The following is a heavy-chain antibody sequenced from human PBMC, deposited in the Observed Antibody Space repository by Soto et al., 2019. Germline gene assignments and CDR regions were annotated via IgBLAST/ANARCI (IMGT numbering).Heavy chain of an antibody. J-gene: IGHJ3*02. CDR3: AKDQIGLVGATSPTDI. Sequence: GGSLRLSCAASGFTFSSYAMSWVRQAPGKGLEWVSAISGSGGSTYYADSVKGRFTISRDNSKNTLYLQMNSLRAEDTAVYYCAKDQIGLVGATSPTDIWGQGTMVTVSS. D-gene: IGHD1-26*01. V-gene: IGHV3-23*01. CDR2: ISGSGGST. CDR1: GFTFSSYA.